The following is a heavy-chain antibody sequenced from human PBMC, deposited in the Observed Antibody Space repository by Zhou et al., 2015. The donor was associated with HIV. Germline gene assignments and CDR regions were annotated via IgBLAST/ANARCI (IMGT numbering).Heavy chain of an antibody. CDR3: ARDVGIYYDSSGYPNFDY. Sequence: QVQLVQSGAEVKKPGSSVKVSCKASGGTFSSYAISWVRQAPGQGLEWMGGIIPIFGTANYAQKFQGRVTITADESTSTAYMELSSLRSEDTAVYYCARDVGIYYDSSGYPNFDYWGQGTLVTVSS. J-gene: IGHJ4*02. CDR2: IIPIFGTA. CDR1: GGTFSSYA. V-gene: IGHV1-69*12. D-gene: IGHD3-22*01.